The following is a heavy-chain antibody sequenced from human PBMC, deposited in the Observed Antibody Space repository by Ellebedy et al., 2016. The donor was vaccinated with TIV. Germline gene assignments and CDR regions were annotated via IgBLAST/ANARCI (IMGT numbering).Heavy chain of an antibody. Sequence: GESLKISCAASGFTFSSYGMHWVRQAPGKGLEWVAVISYDGSNKYYVDSVKGRFTISRDNSKNTLYLQMNSLRAEDTAVYYCARPPRITMIVGIWYFDLWGRGTLVTVSS. CDR1: GFTFSSYG. CDR2: ISYDGSNK. CDR3: ARPPRITMIVGIWYFDL. D-gene: IGHD3-22*01. V-gene: IGHV3-30*03. J-gene: IGHJ2*01.